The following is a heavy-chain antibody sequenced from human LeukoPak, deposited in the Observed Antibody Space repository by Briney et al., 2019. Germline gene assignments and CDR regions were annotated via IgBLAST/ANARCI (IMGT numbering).Heavy chain of an antibody. CDR2: INHSGST. CDR1: GGSFSGYY. CDR3: ARVGLVQRYYFDY. Sequence: SETLSLTCAVYGGSFSGYYWSWIRQPPGKGLEWIGEINHSGSTNYKPSLKSRVTISVDTSKNQFSLKLSSVTAADTAVYYCARVGLVQRYYFDYWGQGTLVTVSS. J-gene: IGHJ4*02. D-gene: IGHD3-22*01. V-gene: IGHV4-34*01.